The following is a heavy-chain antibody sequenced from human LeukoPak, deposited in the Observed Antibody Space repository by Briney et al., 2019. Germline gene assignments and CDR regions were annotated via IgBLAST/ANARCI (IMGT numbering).Heavy chain of an antibody. CDR2: MSYSWST. V-gene: IGHV4-39*02. D-gene: IGHD1-1*01. Sequence: SETLSLTCTVSGGSVSSNVHYWGWIRQPPGKGLEWIGSMSYSWSTYYNPSLKSRVTMSVDTSKNHFSLKLSSVTAADTAVYYCARVRLYGNLDADKVFEFWGQGTQVTVSS. J-gene: IGHJ4*02. CDR3: ARVRLYGNLDADKVFEF. CDR1: GGSVSSNVHY.